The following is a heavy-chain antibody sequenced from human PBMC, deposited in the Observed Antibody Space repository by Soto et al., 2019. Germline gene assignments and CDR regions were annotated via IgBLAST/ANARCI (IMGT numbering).Heavy chain of an antibody. CDR2: NSPNGRST. D-gene: IGHD1-7*01. CDR1: GYTFTCHY. J-gene: IGHJ3*01. V-gene: IGHV1-46*01. CDR3: ARDRGYSWNFWAFDF. Sequence: ASVKVSCKASGYTFTCHYVFWVPKAPLRGLEYMGMNSPNGRSTDYTQKFQGRVTMTRDTSTSTVYMELSSLRSDDTALYYCARDRGYSWNFWAFDFLAPGTMVTVSS.